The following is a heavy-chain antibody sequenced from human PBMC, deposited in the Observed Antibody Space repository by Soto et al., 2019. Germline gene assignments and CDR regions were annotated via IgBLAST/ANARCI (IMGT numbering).Heavy chain of an antibody. CDR2: INHSGST. CDR1: GGSFSGYY. J-gene: IGHJ6*02. D-gene: IGHD5-12*01. CDR3: ARRRGYSGFHYYYGMDV. Sequence: SKTLSLNFSVHGGSFSGYYWSWIRQPPGKWLECIGEINHSGSTNYNPSLKSRVTISVDTSKNQFSLKLSSVTAADTAVYYCARRRGYSGFHYYYGMDVWGQGTTVT. V-gene: IGHV4-34*01.